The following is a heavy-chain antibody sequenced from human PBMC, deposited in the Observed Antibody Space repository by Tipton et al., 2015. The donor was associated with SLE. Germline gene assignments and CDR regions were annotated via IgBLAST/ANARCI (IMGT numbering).Heavy chain of an antibody. J-gene: IGHJ4*02. Sequence: QLVQSGTEVKKPGSSVKVSCKASGGTFSNSGFSWVRQAPGQGLEWMGGIIPILGIAKYAQKFQGRVTITADTSTSTAYMDLRSLRSDDAAVYYCARCNDFWSGHSHFDYWGQGTLVTVTS. CDR1: GGTFSNSG. V-gene: IGHV1-69*09. CDR3: ARCNDFWSGHSHFDY. D-gene: IGHD3-3*01. CDR2: IIPILGIA.